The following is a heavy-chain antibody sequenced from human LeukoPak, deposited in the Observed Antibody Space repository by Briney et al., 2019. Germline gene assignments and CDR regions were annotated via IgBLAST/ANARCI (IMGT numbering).Heavy chain of an antibody. J-gene: IGHJ5*02. Sequence: PSQTLSLTCTVSGGSISSGSYYWSWIRQPAGKGLEWIGRIYTSGSTNYNPSLKSPVTIYVDTSKNQFSLKLSSVTAADTAVYYCARVVAVAPLDNWFDPWGQGTLVTVSS. CDR1: GGSISSGSYY. CDR3: ARVVAVAPLDNWFDP. V-gene: IGHV4-61*02. CDR2: IYTSGST. D-gene: IGHD6-19*01.